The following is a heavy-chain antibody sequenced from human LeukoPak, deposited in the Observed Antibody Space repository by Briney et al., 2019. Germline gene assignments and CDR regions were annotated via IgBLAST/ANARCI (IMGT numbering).Heavy chain of an antibody. CDR2: INPNSGNS. V-gene: IGHV1-2*02. J-gene: IGHJ4*02. Sequence: ASVKVSCKASGYKFTGYYMHWVRQAPGQGLEWMGWINPNSGNSHHAQKFQGRVTMTRHTSISTAYMELSRLRSDDTAVYYCAREIGGILVFDYWGQGTLVSVSS. CDR1: GYKFTGYY. CDR3: AREIGGILVFDY. D-gene: IGHD5-18*01.